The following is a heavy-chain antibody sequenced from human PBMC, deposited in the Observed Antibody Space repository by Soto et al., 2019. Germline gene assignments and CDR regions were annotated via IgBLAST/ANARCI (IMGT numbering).Heavy chain of an antibody. CDR3: ARMRVLGYSMVIRSLMDV. CDR1: GDSVSSGDYY. Sequence: SETLSLTCTVSGDSVSSGDYYWSWIRQPPGKGLEWIGYIYYSGSTYYNPSLKSRVTISVDTSKNQFSLKLSSVTAADTAVYYCARMRVLGYSMVIRSLMDVWGKGTTVTVSS. V-gene: IGHV4-30-4*01. D-gene: IGHD3-22*01. CDR2: IYYSGST. J-gene: IGHJ6*03.